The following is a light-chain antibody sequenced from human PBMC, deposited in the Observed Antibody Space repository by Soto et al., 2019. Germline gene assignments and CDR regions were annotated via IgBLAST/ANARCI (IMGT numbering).Light chain of an antibody. J-gene: IGKJ3*01. CDR2: DAS. CDR1: QSVSSY. Sequence: EIVLTQSPVTLSLSPGERATLSCRASQSVSSYLAWYQQKPGQAPRLLIYDASNRATGIPARFSGSGSGTDFTLTITRLEPEDSAVYYCQQYGSSTGFTFGPGTKVDIK. CDR3: QQYGSSTGFT. V-gene: IGKV3-11*01.